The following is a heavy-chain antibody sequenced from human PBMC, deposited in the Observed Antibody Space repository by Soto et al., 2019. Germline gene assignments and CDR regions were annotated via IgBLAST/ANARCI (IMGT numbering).Heavy chain of an antibody. Sequence: PSETLSLTCSVSGASIRSYYWHWIRQPPGKGLEWIGYVYTSDYTRYSSSLKSRVTISVDTSKSQFYLRLYSVTAADTAVYYCASSDGHPGDFFYYNGMDVWGQGTTVTVSS. D-gene: IGHD3-10*01. CDR3: ASSDGHPGDFFYYNGMDV. J-gene: IGHJ6*02. CDR2: VYTSDYT. V-gene: IGHV4-4*08. CDR1: GASIRSYY.